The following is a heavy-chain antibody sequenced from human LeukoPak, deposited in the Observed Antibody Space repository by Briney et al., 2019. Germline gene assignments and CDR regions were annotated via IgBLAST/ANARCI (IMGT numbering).Heavy chain of an antibody. Sequence: PSETLSLTCTVSGGSMSSYYWSWIRQPPGKGLEWIGYTYYSGNTNCNPSLKSRVTISVDTSKNQFSLKVSSVTAADTAVYYCARVFHDSSGYPFDYWGQGTLVTVSS. J-gene: IGHJ4*02. CDR3: ARVFHDSSGYPFDY. V-gene: IGHV4-59*01. CDR1: GGSMSSYY. CDR2: TYYSGNT. D-gene: IGHD3-22*01.